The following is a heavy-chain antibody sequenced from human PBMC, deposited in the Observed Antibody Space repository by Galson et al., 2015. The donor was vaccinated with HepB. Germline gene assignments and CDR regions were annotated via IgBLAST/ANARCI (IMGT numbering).Heavy chain of an antibody. D-gene: IGHD3-10*01. Sequence: SLRLSCAASGFTFSDFAIQWVRQASGKGLEWVGRITDKATYYATSYAAPVAGRFTISRDDSQSTAYLQMNSLKTEDTAVYYCIRHRNNRKHSGTYEDAFDVWGQGTMVTVSS. J-gene: IGHJ3*01. CDR1: GFTFSDFA. V-gene: IGHV3-73*01. CDR3: IRHRNNRKHSGTYEDAFDV. CDR2: ITDKATYYAT.